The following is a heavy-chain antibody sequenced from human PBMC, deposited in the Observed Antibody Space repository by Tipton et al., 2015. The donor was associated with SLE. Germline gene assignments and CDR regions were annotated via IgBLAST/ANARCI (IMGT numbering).Heavy chain of an antibody. CDR2: IYYSGSP. D-gene: IGHD3-16*01. Sequence: TLSLTCTVSGGSISSYYWSWIRQPPGKGLEWIGYIYYSGSPNYNPSLKSRVTISVDTSKNQFSLKLSSVTAADTAVYYCAGGDNVYWGQGTLVTVSS. J-gene: IGHJ4*01. CDR1: GGSISSYY. CDR3: AGGDNVY. V-gene: IGHV4-59*01.